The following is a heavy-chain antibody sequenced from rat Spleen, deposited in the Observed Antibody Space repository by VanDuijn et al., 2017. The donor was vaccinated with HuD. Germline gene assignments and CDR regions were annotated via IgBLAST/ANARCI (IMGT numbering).Heavy chain of an antibody. D-gene: IGHD1-2*01. V-gene: IGHV2-13*01. CDR2: IWGDGNS. J-gene: IGHJ2*01. CDR1: GFSLSNYG. Sequence: QVQLKESGPGLVQPSQTLSLTCTVSGFSLSNYGVIWVRQPPGKGLDWMGVIWGDGNSNFNSALKPRLSISKDTSKSQVYLKMNSLQTEDTAMYFCARSDYSSPYYFDYWGQGVMVTVSS. CDR3: ARSDYSSPYYFDY.